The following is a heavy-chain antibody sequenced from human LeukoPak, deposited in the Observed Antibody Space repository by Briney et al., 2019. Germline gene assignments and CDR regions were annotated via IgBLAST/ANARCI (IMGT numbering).Heavy chain of an antibody. CDR1: GYRFTSYW. CDR3: ARRAQNCTNGVCYSYYFDY. CDR2: IYPGDSDT. V-gene: IGHV5-51*01. J-gene: IGHJ4*02. D-gene: IGHD2-8*01. Sequence: GESLKISFKGSGYRFTSYWIGGVRPMPGKGLEWMGIIYPGDSDTRYSPSFQGQVTISADKSISTAYMQWSSLKASDTAMYYCARRAQNCTNGVCYSYYFDYWGQGTLVTVSS.